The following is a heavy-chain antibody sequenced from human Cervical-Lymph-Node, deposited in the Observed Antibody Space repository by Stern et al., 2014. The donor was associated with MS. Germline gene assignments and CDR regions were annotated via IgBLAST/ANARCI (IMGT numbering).Heavy chain of an antibody. CDR2: IYYSGTT. V-gene: IGHV4-31*03. Sequence: VQLVESGPGLVKPSQTLSLTCTVSGGSISSDNYYWTWIRQHPGKGLEWIGHIYYSGTTYYNPSLKSRVSITVDTSQNLFSLRLSSVTAADTAVYYCARDHFTTSLDVGGHGTTGTVS. CDR3: ARDHFTTSLDV. J-gene: IGHJ6*02. CDR1: GGSISSDNYY. D-gene: IGHD3-22*01.